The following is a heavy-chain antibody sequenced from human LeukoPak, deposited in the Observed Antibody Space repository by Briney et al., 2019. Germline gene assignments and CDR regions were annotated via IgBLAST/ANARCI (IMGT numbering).Heavy chain of an antibody. CDR1: GGSISSGDYY. Sequence: SETLSLTCTVSGGSISSGDYYWSWIRQPPGKGLEWIGYIYYSGSTYYDPSLKSRVTLSVDTSKNQFSLKLSSVTAADTAVYYCAREEWFDPWGQGTLVTVSS. CDR2: IYYSGST. CDR3: AREEWFDP. J-gene: IGHJ5*02. V-gene: IGHV4-30-4*08.